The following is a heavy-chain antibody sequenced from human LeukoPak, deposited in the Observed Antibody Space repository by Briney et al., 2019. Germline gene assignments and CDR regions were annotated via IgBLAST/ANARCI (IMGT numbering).Heavy chain of an antibody. D-gene: IGHD4-23*01. CDR2: IRFDGSRT. CDR1: GFSFSDYA. J-gene: IGHJ4*02. V-gene: IGHV3-30*02. Sequence: GGSLRLSCGASGFSFSDYAMHWVRQAPGKGLEWVAFIRFDGSRTDYADSVKGRFTISRDSSKNTLYLQMNSLRAEDTAVYYCAKGTTVVTPLHYWGQGTLVTVSS. CDR3: AKGTTVVTPLHY.